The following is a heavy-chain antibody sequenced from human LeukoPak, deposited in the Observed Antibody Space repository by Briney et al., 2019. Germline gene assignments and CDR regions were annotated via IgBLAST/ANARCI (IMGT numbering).Heavy chain of an antibody. CDR1: GGSISSSSYY. Sequence: PSETLSLTCTVSGGSISSSSYYWGWIRQPPGKGLEWIGSIYYSGSTYYNPSLKSRVTISVDTSKNQFSLKLSSVTAADTAVYYCARSLWDWLLWDDAFDIWGQGTMVTVSS. CDR2: IYYSGST. J-gene: IGHJ3*02. D-gene: IGHD3/OR15-3a*01. V-gene: IGHV4-39*01. CDR3: ARSLWDWLLWDDAFDI.